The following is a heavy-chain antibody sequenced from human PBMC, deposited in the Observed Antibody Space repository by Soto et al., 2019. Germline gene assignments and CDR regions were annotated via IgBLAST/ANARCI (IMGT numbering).Heavy chain of an antibody. V-gene: IGHV4-34*01. J-gene: IGHJ5*02. CDR3: ARGRGEIQGP. D-gene: IGHD3-16*01. Sequence: QVQVRQWGAGLLKPSEPLSLTCAVYGGSFSDNYWSWIRQPPGKGLEWLGEINHSGSTNHNPSLKNRGSILADTSKKQFSLKLSSVTAADTAVYYCARGRGEIQGPWGQGTLVTVSS. CDR2: INHSGST. CDR1: GGSFSDNY.